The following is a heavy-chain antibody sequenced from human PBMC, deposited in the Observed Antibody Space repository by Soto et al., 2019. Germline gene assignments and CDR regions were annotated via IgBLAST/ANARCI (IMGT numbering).Heavy chain of an antibody. D-gene: IGHD3-16*01. CDR1: AASSSTYY. CDR3: ASVTFGGVVLAH. V-gene: IGHV4-59*01. CDR2: IYFNGNT. J-gene: IGHJ4*02. Sequence: PSETLSLTCTVSAASSSTYYWSWIRQPPGKGLEWIGYIYFNGNTNYNPSLKRRVTISIDTSKKQISLNPTSATDADTAVYYCASVTFGGVVLAHWGQGTLVTVSS.